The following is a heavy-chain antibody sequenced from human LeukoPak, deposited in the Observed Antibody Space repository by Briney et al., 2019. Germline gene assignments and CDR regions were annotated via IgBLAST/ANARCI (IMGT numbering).Heavy chain of an antibody. CDR1: GGSISSYY. V-gene: IGHV4-59*01. CDR3: ARAKVPYCSSTSCYRLGAFDI. CDR2: IYYSGST. Sequence: SETLSLTCTVSGGSISSYYWSWIRQPPGKGLEWIGYIYYSGSTNYNPSLKGRVTISVDTSKNQFSLKLSSVTAADTAVYYCARAKVPYCSSTSCYRLGAFDIWGQGTMVTVSS. D-gene: IGHD2-2*01. J-gene: IGHJ3*02.